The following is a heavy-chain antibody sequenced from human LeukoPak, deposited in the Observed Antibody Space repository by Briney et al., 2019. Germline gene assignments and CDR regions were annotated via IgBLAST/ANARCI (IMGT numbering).Heavy chain of an antibody. V-gene: IGHV4-39*02. CDR1: GASVNSYSDY. D-gene: IGHD5-24*01. J-gene: IGHJ4*01. CDR2: VYAGGGT. Sequence: SETLSLTCSVSGASVNSYSDYWAWIRQTPGRGLEWIGSVYAGGGTYFNPSLETRASISLYTSKNDFSLRLSSVTAADTAVYYCARGGRGRYNYLYWGHGTLVTVSS. CDR3: ARGGRGRYNYLY.